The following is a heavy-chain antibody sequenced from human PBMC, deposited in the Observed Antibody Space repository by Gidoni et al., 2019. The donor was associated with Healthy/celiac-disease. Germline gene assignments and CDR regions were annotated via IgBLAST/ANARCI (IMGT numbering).Heavy chain of an antibody. CDR1: GGSFSGYS. Sequence: QVQLQQWGAGLLKPSETLSLTCAVYGGSFSGYSWSWIRQPPGKGLEWIGEINHSGSPNYNPSLKSLVTISVDTSKNQFSLNLSSVTAADTAVYYCARGSIAAAGRQRYYYYGMDVWGQGTTVTVSS. CDR2: INHSGSP. D-gene: IGHD6-13*01. CDR3: ARGSIAAAGRQRYYYYGMDV. J-gene: IGHJ6*02. V-gene: IGHV4-34*01.